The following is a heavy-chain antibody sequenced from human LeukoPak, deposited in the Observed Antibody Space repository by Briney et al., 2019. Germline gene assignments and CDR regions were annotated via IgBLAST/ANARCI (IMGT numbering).Heavy chain of an antibody. CDR2: IYYSGST. Sequence: MASETLSLTCTVSGGSISSRSYDWGWIRQPPGKGLEWIGSIYYSGSTYYNPSLKSRVTISVDTSKNQFSLKLSSVTAADTAVYYYASHPVSLDAFDIWGQGTMVTVSS. CDR3: ASHPVSLDAFDI. J-gene: IGHJ3*02. V-gene: IGHV4-39*01. CDR1: GGSISSRSYD.